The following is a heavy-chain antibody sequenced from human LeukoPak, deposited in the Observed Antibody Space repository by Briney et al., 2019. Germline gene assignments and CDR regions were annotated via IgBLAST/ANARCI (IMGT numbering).Heavy chain of an antibody. D-gene: IGHD3-22*01. V-gene: IGHV3-9*01. CDR2: ISWNSGSI. J-gene: IGHJ4*02. CDR1: GFTFDDYA. CDR3: AKVFYDSSGYYLDY. Sequence: GGSLRLSCAASGFTFDDYAMHWVRQAPGKGLEWVSGISWNSGSIGYADSVKGRFTISRDNDKNSLYLQMNSLRAEDTALYYCAKVFYDSSGYYLDYWGQGTLVTVSS.